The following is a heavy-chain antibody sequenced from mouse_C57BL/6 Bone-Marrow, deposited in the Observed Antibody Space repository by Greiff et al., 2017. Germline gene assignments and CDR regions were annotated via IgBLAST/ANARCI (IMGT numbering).Heavy chain of an antibody. J-gene: IGHJ1*03. V-gene: IGHV1-81*01. D-gene: IGHD2-1*01. CDR3: ARGVYGSYDWYFDV. CDR2: IHPRSGNT. Sequence: QVQLQQSGAELARPGASVKLSCKASGYTFTSYGISWVKQRTGQGLEWIGEIHPRSGNTNYNEKFKGKATLTADKSSSTAYMELRSLTSEDSAVYYCARGVYGSYDWYFDVWGTGTTVTVSS. CDR1: GYTFTSYG.